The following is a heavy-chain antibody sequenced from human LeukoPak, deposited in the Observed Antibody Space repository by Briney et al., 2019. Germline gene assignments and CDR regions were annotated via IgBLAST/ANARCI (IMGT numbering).Heavy chain of an antibody. V-gene: IGHV4-59*01. Sequence: SETLSLTWTVSGGSISSYYWSWIRQPPGKGLEWIGYIYYSGSTNYNPSLKSRLTISVDTSKNQFSLKLSSVIAADTAVYSCARERVMTTLDYFDYWGQGTLVTVSS. D-gene: IGHD4-11*01. CDR1: GGSISSYY. CDR2: IYYSGST. J-gene: IGHJ4*02. CDR3: ARERVMTTLDYFDY.